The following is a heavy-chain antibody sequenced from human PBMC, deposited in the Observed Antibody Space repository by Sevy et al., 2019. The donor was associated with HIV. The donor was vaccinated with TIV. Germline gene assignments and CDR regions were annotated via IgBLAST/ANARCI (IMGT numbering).Heavy chain of an antibody. J-gene: IGHJ2*01. Sequence: GGSLRLSCAASGFTFDDFAMHWVRRSPGKGLEWVSGVNWNSGRTEYADSVKGRFTISRHNTKDSLYLQMHSLRHEDTAFYYCAIDRAASGPGWYFDLWGRGTLVTVSS. CDR1: GFTFDDFA. D-gene: IGHD6-13*01. V-gene: IGHV3-9*01. CDR3: AIDRAASGPGWYFDL. CDR2: VNWNSGRT.